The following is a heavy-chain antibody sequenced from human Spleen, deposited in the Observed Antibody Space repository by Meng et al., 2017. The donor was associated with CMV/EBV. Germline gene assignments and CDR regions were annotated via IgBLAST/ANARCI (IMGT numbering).Heavy chain of an antibody. CDR1: GGPFGDFS. D-gene: IGHD6-13*01. CDR2: TNHRGAT. CDR3: VAEADY. J-gene: IGHJ4*02. Sequence: ETLSLHCAVYGGPFGDFSWTWIRQTPGKGLEWIGQTNHRGATDYNPSLKSRVTISVDRSKERFTLRLTSLTAADTAIYYCVAEADYWGQGTVVTVSS. V-gene: IGHV4-34*01.